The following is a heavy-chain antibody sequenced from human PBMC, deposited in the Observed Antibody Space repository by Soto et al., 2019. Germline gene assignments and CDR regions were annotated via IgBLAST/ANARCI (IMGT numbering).Heavy chain of an antibody. D-gene: IGHD2-2*01. V-gene: IGHV1-69*01. CDR1: GGTFSSYA. Sequence: QVQLVQSGAEVKNPGSSVKVSCKASGGTFSSYAISWVRQAPGQGLEWMGGIIPISGTANYAQQFQGRVTITADESTSTAYMELSSLRSEDTAVYYCARSQGSRTSLEIYYYYYYGMDVWGQGTTVTVSS. CDR2: IIPISGTA. J-gene: IGHJ6*02. CDR3: ARSQGSRTSLEIYYYYYYGMDV.